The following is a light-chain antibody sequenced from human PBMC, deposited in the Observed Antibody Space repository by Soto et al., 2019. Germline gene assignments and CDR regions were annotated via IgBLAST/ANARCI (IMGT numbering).Light chain of an antibody. Sequence: QSVLTQPPSVSGAPGQRVTISCTGSSSNFGAGYEVHWYKQVPGAAPTLVIFNNLNRPSGVPERFSGFKSGTSASLVISGLQAEDEADYYCQSFDSSLRVYVFGSGTKLTVL. CDR3: QSFDSSLRVYV. CDR2: NNL. J-gene: IGLJ1*01. V-gene: IGLV1-40*01. CDR1: SSNFGAGYE.